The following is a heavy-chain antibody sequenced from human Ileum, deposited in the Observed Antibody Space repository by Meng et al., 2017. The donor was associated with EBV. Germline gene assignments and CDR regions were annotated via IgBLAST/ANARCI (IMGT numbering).Heavy chain of an antibody. CDR1: GDSVSGSDW. V-gene: IGHV4-4*02. CDR3: ARSSPIVRGLDY. Sequence: QVRLEEVAPGLVKPSVTLSLTCSVSGDSVSGSDWWSWVRQPPGKGLEWIGEVYHDGATNYHPSLKSRVTISLDKSKNEVNLHLNSLTAADTAVYFCARSSPIVRGLDYWGQGTLVTVSS. D-gene: IGHD3-10*01. J-gene: IGHJ4*02. CDR2: VYHDGAT.